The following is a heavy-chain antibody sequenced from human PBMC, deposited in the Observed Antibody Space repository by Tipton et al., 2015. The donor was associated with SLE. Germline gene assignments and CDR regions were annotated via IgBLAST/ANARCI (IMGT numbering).Heavy chain of an antibody. CDR1: GYTFTSYG. D-gene: IGHD3/OR15-3a*01. V-gene: IGHV1-18*01. Sequence: QLVQSGPEVKKPGASVKVSCKASGYTFTSYGISWVRQAPGQGLEWMGWISAYNGNTNYAQKLQGRVTMTTDTSTSTAYMELRSLRSDDTAVYYCGRDDLPDVYYYYGMDVWGQGTTVTVSS. CDR2: ISAYNGNT. J-gene: IGHJ6*02. CDR3: GRDDLPDVYYYYGMDV.